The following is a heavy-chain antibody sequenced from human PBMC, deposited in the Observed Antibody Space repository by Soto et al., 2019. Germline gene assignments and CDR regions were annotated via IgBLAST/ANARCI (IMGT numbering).Heavy chain of an antibody. Sequence: QITLKESGPTLVKPKQTLTLTCTFSGFSLDTRGVGVGWIRQPPEKALEWLALIYWDDDKRYSPSLESRLTITKDTSKNQVVLKLTDTDPTDTATYFCAHRRVIVGAGGYYFDYWGQGTLVIVSS. CDR1: GFSLDTRGVG. V-gene: IGHV2-5*02. CDR3: AHRRVIVGAGGYYFDY. D-gene: IGHD1-26*01. J-gene: IGHJ4*02. CDR2: IYWDDDK.